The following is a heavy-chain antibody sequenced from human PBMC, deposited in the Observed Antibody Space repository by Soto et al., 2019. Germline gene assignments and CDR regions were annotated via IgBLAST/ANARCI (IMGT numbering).Heavy chain of an antibody. CDR1: GFTFSSYA. J-gene: IGHJ4*02. CDR3: AKEVEWFGESPYYFDY. V-gene: IGHV3-23*01. Sequence: GSLRLSCAASGFTFSSYAMSWVRQAPGKGLEWVSAISGSGGSTYYADSVKGRFTISRDNSKNTLYLQMNSLRAEDTAVYYCAKEVEWFGESPYYFDYWGQGTLVTVSS. CDR2: ISGSGGST. D-gene: IGHD3-10*01.